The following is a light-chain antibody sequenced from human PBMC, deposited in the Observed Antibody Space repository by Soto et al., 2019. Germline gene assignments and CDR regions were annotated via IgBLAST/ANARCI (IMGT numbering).Light chain of an antibody. V-gene: IGKV4-1*01. CDR1: QRFLYSSNNKNY. Sequence: DIVMTQTADSIAVYLGDRGNINCKSRQRFLYSSNNKNYLAWYQQKPGQPPKLLIYWASTRESGVPDRFSGSGSGKDFTLTISSLQAEDVAVYYCQQYYSTPKTFGQGTKVDIK. CDR3: QQYYSTPKT. J-gene: IGKJ1*01. CDR2: WAS.